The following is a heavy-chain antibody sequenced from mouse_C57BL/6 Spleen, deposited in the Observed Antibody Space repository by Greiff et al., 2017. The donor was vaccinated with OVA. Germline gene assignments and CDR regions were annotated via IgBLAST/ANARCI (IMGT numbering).Heavy chain of an antibody. V-gene: IGHV1-64*01. J-gene: IGHJ2*01. CDR1: GYTFTSYW. CDR3: ARRPPCYFDY. CDR2: IHPNSGST. Sequence: VQLQQSGAELVKPGASVKLSCKASGYTFTSYWMHWVKQRPGQGLEWIGMIHPNSGSTNYNEKFKSKATLTVDKSSSTAYMQLSSLTSEDSAVYFSARRPPCYFDYWGQGTTLTVSS.